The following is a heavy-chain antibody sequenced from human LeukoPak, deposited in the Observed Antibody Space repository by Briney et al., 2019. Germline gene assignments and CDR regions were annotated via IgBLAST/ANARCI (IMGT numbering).Heavy chain of an antibody. D-gene: IGHD4-17*01. Sequence: GESLKISCKGSGYSITSYWIGWVRQMPGKGLEWMAIIYPGDSDARYSPSFQGQVTISADKSISTAYLQWRSLKASDTAMYYCAIDYGDYGAYWGQGTLVTVSS. J-gene: IGHJ4*02. CDR1: GYSITSYW. CDR2: IYPGDSDA. V-gene: IGHV5-51*01. CDR3: AIDYGDYGAY.